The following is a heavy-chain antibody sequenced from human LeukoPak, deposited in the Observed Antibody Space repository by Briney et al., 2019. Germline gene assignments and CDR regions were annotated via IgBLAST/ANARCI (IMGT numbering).Heavy chain of an antibody. V-gene: IGHV5-51*01. J-gene: IGHJ5*02. CDR1: GSIFTNYW. D-gene: IGHD5-18*01. CDR3: ARKNPTALRNNWFDP. Sequence: GALLQISCKGSGSIFTNYWIAWGRQLPGKGVEWMGAINTGGSNIKYSPSFQGQVTISTYKSISTAYLQWSSLKASDTAIYYCARKNPTALRNNWFDPWGQGTLVTVSS. CDR2: INTGGSNI.